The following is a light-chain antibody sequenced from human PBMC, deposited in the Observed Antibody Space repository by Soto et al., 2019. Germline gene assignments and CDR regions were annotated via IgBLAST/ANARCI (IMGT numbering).Light chain of an antibody. CDR2: EVS. V-gene: IGLV2-14*01. CDR3: CSKTSSITYV. CDR1: SSDIGGYNY. J-gene: IGLJ1*01. Sequence: QSALTQPASVSGSPGQSITISCTGTSSDIGGYNYVSWYQQHPGEAPKLVIYEVSNRPSGVSNRFSGSKSGNTASLTISGLQADDEADYYCCSKTSSITYVFGSRTQLTVL.